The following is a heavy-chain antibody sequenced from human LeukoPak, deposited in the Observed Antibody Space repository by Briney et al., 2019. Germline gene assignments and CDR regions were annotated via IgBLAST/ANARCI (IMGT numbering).Heavy chain of an antibody. D-gene: IGHD1-26*01. Sequence: GGSLRLSCAASGFTFSSYDIHWVRQAPGKGLEWVALIWCDGSNRYYADSVKGRFTISRDNSKNMLYLQMNSLRAEDTAVYHCVRGSGAYYDYWGQGTLVSVTS. CDR3: VRGSGAYYDY. J-gene: IGHJ4*02. V-gene: IGHV3-33*01. CDR2: IWCDGSNR. CDR1: GFTFSSYD.